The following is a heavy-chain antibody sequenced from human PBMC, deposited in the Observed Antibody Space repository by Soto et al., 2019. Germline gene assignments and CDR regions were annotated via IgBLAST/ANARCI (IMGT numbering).Heavy chain of an antibody. CDR3: ARRDTSGFLRYFDN. Sequence: SVKVSCKASGGTLSSFINYPINWVRQAPGQGLEWMGGIVPNVGTVNYAQKFQGRVTITADKSTGTAYMEVSSLRSEDTALYYCARRDTSGFLRYFDNWGQGTLGTSPQ. J-gene: IGHJ4*02. CDR2: IVPNVGTV. D-gene: IGHD3-3*01. CDR1: GGTLSSFINYP. V-gene: IGHV1-69*06.